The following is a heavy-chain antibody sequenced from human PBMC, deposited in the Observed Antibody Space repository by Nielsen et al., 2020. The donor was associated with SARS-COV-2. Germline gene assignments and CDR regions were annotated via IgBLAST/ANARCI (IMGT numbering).Heavy chain of an antibody. V-gene: IGHV3-30*04. Sequence: GESLKISCAASGFTFSSYAMHWVRQAPGKGLEWVAVISYDGSNKYYADSVKGRFTISRDNSKNTLYLQMNSLRAEDTAVYYCAREQGRSGNYEVHYYGMDVWGQGTTVTVSS. CDR2: ISYDGSNK. CDR1: GFTFSSYA. D-gene: IGHD1-7*01. J-gene: IGHJ6*02. CDR3: AREQGRSGNYEVHYYGMDV.